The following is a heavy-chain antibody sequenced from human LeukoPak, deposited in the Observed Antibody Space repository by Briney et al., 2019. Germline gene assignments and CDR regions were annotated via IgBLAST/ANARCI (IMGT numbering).Heavy chain of an antibody. CDR2: INANSGGT. D-gene: IGHD3-22*01. CDR3: ASKWVTYYYNSSYYHYPTDVFDI. CDR1: GGTFSSYA. J-gene: IGHJ3*02. V-gene: IGHV1-2*02. Sequence: ASVKVSCKASGGTFSSYAISWVRQAPGQGLEWMGWINANSGGTNYAQKFQGRVTMTRDTSIGTAYMELSRLRSDDTAVYYCASKWVTYYYNSSYYHYPTDVFDIWGQGTMVTVSS.